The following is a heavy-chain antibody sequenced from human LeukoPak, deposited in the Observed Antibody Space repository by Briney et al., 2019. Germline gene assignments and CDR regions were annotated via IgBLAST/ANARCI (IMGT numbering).Heavy chain of an antibody. V-gene: IGHV3-7*01. CDR3: ATGHEEVPLDY. Sequence: QAGGSLRLSCAASGFTFSSYWMSWVRQAPGKGLEWVANIKQDGSEKYYVDSVKGRFTISRDNAKNSLYLQMNSLRAEDTAVYYCATGHEEVPLDYWGQGTLVTVSS. J-gene: IGHJ4*02. CDR2: IKQDGSEK. CDR1: GFTFSSYW.